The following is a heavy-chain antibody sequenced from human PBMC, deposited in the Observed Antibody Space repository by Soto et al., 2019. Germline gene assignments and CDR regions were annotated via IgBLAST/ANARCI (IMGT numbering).Heavy chain of an antibody. CDR2: INPNNGGT. CDR1: GYTFTGYY. CDR3: ARWGIVATIGGYYYGMDV. D-gene: IGHD5-12*01. J-gene: IGHJ6*02. V-gene: IGHV1-2*04. Sequence: ASVKVSCKASGYTFTGYYMHWVRQAPGQGLEWMGWINPNNGGTNYAQKFQGWVTMTRDTSISTAYMELSRLRSDDTAVYYCARWGIVATIGGYYYGMDVWGQGTTVTVSS.